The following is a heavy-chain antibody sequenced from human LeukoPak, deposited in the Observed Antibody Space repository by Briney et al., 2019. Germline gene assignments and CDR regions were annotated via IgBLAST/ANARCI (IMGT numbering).Heavy chain of an antibody. CDR2: VNSDGSST. D-gene: IGHD6-19*01. CDR1: GFSFSSFW. V-gene: IGHV3-74*01. Sequence: GGSLRLSCAASGFSFSSFWMHWVRQVPGKGLVWVLRVNSDGSSTNYADSVKGRFTISRDSAENILYLQMNSLRPEDTAVYYCASAVGGSRNALDIWGQGTMVTVSS. J-gene: IGHJ3*02. CDR3: ASAVGGSRNALDI.